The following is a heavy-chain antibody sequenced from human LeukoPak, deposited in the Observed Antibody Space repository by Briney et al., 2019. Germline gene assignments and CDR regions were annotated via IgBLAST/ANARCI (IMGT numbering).Heavy chain of an antibody. CDR2: INPNSGGT. CDR3: ARAQGGAAAGDFDY. CDR1: GYTFTGYY. D-gene: IGHD6-13*01. V-gene: IGHV1-2*04. J-gene: IGHJ4*02. Sequence: ASVKVCCKASGYTFTGYYMHWVRQAPGQGLEWMGWINPNSGGTNYAQKFQGWVTMTRDTSISTAYMELSRLRSDDTAVYYCARAQGGAAAGDFDYWGQGTLVTVSS.